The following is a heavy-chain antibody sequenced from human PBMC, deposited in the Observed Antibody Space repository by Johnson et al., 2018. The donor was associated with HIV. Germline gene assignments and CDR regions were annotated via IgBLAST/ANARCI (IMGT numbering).Heavy chain of an antibody. Sequence: QVQLVESGGGVVQPGRSLRVSCAVSGFTFSTYGMHWVRQAPGKGLEWVAVIWYDGSNKYYVDSVKGRFTIARDNAKNSLYLQMNSLRAEDTAVYYCARDRDSIVGVPYAFDIWGQGTMVTVSS. CDR2: IWYDGSNK. V-gene: IGHV3-33*08. CDR1: GFTFSTYG. J-gene: IGHJ3*02. D-gene: IGHD1-26*01. CDR3: ARDRDSIVGVPYAFDI.